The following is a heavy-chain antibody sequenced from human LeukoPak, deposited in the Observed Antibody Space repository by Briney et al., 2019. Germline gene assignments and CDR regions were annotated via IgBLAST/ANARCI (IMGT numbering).Heavy chain of an antibody. J-gene: IGHJ5*02. D-gene: IGHD6-13*01. CDR1: GGSISSYY. CDR2: IYYSETT. Sequence: PSETLSLTCTVSGGSISSYYWSWIRQPAGKGLEWIGYIYYSETTNYNPSLKSRVTISIDTSKNHFSLKLTSVTAADTAVYYCARHFGGSSWRNWFDPWGQGTLVTVSS. CDR3: ARHFGGSSWRNWFDP. V-gene: IGHV4-59*08.